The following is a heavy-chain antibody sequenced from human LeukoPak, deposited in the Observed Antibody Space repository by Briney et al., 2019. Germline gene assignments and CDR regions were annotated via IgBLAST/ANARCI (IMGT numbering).Heavy chain of an antibody. CDR2: ISGSGGST. J-gene: IGHJ6*03. CDR1: GFTFSSYA. V-gene: IGHV3-23*01. D-gene: IGHD6-13*01. CDR3: AKEGIAGRIYYYYYMDV. Sequence: GSLRLSCAASGFTFSSYAMSWVRQAPGKGLEWVSAISGSGGSTYYADSVKGRFTISRDNSKNTLYLQMNSLRAEDTAVYYCAKEGIAGRIYYYYYMDVWGKGTTVTVSS.